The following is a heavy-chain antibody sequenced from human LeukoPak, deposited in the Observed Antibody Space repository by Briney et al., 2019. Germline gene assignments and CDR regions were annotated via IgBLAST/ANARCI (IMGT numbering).Heavy chain of an antibody. CDR1: GFSFSSYA. Sequence: GGSLRPSCAASGFSFSSYAMSWVRQAPGRGLEWVSGLSVSGSSTYFADSVKGRFTISRDNSKNTLYLQMNSLGAEDTAVYYCAKVAPYGNYVFDRWGQGTLVTVSS. CDR2: LSVSGSST. D-gene: IGHD3-10*02. V-gene: IGHV3-23*01. CDR3: AKVAPYGNYVFDR. J-gene: IGHJ4*02.